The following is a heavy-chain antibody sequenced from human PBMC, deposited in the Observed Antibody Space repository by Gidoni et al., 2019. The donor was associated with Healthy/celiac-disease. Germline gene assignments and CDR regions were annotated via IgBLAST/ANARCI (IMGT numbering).Heavy chain of an antibody. D-gene: IGHD3-22*01. CDR3: AGYDSSGLHAFDI. CDR2: IKDSGST. CDR1: GGSISSSSDY. V-gene: IGHV4-39*01. J-gene: IGHJ3*02. Sequence: QLQLQESGPGLVKPSETLSLTCTVSGGSISSSSDYWGWDRQPPGKGMEWIGSIKDSGSTDKNPSLKSRVTISVETSKKQFSLKLRSVTAADTAVYYCAGYDSSGLHAFDIWGQGTMVTVSS.